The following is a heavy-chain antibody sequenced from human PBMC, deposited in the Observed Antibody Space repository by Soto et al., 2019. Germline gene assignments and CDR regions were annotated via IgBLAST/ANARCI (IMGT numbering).Heavy chain of an antibody. V-gene: IGHV1-69*13. CDR1: GGTFSSYA. J-gene: IGHJ5*02. D-gene: IGHD2-15*01. CDR2: IIPIFGTA. CDR3: AKGRVVVPGRSTWFDP. Sequence: GASVKVSCKASGGTFSSYAISWVRQAPGQGLEWMGGIIPIFGTANYAQKFQGRVTITADESTSTAYMELSSLRSEDTAVYYCAKGRVVVPGRSTWFDPWGQGTLVTVSS.